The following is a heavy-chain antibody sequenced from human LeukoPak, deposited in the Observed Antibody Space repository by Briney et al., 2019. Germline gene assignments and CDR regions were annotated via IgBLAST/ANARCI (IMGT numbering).Heavy chain of an antibody. CDR3: ARHGYCSGGSCYWDY. D-gene: IGHD2-15*01. Sequence: SETLSLTCAVSGDSFSSGNWWSWVRQPPGKGLEWIGEIYHSGSTSYNPSLKSRVAISVDTSNNEVSLKLSSVTAADTAVYYCARHGYCSGGSCYWDYWGQGTLVTVSS. J-gene: IGHJ4*02. V-gene: IGHV4-4*02. CDR1: GDSFSSGNW. CDR2: IYHSGST.